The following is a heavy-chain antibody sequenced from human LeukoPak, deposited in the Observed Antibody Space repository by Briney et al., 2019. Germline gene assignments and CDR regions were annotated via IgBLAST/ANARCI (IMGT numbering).Heavy chain of an antibody. CDR1: GYSISSGYY. CDR3: ARDFGGAAPDAFDI. Sequence: PSETLSLTCTVSGYSISSGYYWGWIRQPPGKGLEWIGSIYHSGSTYYNPSLKSRVTISVDTSKNQFSLKLSSVTAADTAVYYCARDFGGAAPDAFDIWGQGTMVTVSS. CDR2: IYHSGST. J-gene: IGHJ3*02. V-gene: IGHV4-38-2*02. D-gene: IGHD4-23*01.